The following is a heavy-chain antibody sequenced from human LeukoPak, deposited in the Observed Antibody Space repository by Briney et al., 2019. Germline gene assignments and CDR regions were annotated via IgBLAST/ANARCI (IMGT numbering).Heavy chain of an antibody. CDR2: ISYDGSNK. Sequence: QPGRSLRLSCAASGFTFSSYAMHWVRQAPGKGLEWVAVISYDGSNKYYADSVKGRFTISRDNSKNTLYLQMNSLRAEDTAVYYCVKEDYYDREGMDVWGQGTTVTVSS. D-gene: IGHD3-22*01. CDR1: GFTFSSYA. V-gene: IGHV3-30-3*01. J-gene: IGHJ6*02. CDR3: VKEDYYDREGMDV.